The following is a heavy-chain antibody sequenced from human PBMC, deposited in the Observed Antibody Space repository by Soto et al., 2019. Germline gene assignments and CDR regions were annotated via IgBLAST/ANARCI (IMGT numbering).Heavy chain of an antibody. Sequence: GXAGEVCCRASGCTFRGYYMHWVREAPGQGLGRLGWINPNSGGTNYAQKFQGRVTMTRDTSISTAYMELSRLRSDDTAVYYCARDRLGTNYDILSGYDVAFDIWGQVSIVIV. CDR1: GCTFRGYY. J-gene: IGHJ3*02. CDR2: INPNSGGT. CDR3: ARDRLGTNYDILSGYDVAFDI. D-gene: IGHD3-9*01. V-gene: IGHV1-2*02.